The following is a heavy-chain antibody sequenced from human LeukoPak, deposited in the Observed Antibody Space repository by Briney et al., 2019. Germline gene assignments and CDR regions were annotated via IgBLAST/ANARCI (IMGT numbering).Heavy chain of an antibody. V-gene: IGHV3-74*01. D-gene: IGHD4-17*01. CDR3: ARGATYAYYFDY. Sequence: PGGSLRLSCAASGSTFSTNWMHWVRQAPGKGLVWVSRINGDGSRTNYADSVEGRFTISRDNAKNTVYLQMNSLRAEDTAVYYCARGATYAYYFDYWGQGILVTVSS. J-gene: IGHJ4*02. CDR2: INGDGSRT. CDR1: GSTFSTNW.